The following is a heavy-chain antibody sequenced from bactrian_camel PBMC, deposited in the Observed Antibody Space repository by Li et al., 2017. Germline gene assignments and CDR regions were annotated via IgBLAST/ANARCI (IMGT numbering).Heavy chain of an antibody. CDR3: AADRWLWRASFVKRDYAL. CDR1: EYHFGNSCC. D-gene: IGHD4*01. Sequence: VQLVESGGGSVQAGGSLRLSCVASEYHFGNSCCMGWFRQAPGKEREGVAQIGRYGEPTYTDAVKGRFTISRDNAKNTVYLQMNSLKPEDTAVYYCAADRWLWRASFVKRDYALWGQGTQVTVS. CDR2: IGRYGEPT. J-gene: IGHJ4*01. V-gene: IGHV3S63*01.